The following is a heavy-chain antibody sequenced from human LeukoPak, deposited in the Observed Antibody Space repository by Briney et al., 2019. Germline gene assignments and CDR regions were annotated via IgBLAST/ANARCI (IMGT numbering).Heavy chain of an antibody. J-gene: IGHJ4*02. CDR2: INTSGST. CDR3: ARSRGTTLVTRFDY. Sequence: PSETLSLTCTVSGGSISNYYWSWIRQPAGKGLEWIGRINTSGSTDYNPSLKSRVTMSVDTAKNQFSPNLSSLTAADTAVYYCARSRGTTLVTRFDYWGQGTLVTVSS. V-gene: IGHV4-4*07. D-gene: IGHD5-18*01. CDR1: GGSISNYY.